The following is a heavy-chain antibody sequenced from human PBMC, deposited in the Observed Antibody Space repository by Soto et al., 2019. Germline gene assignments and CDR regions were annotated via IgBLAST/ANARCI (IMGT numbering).Heavy chain of an antibody. J-gene: IGHJ4*02. D-gene: IGHD6-19*01. CDR1: GYSFTIYW. CDR3: ARLSIHSSGWYLFDY. Sequence: GESLKISCRGSGYSFTIYWISWVRQMPGKGLEWMGRIDPSDSYTNYSPSFQGHVTISADKSISTAYLQWSSLKASDTAMYYCARLSIHSSGWYLFDYWGQGTLVTVSS. V-gene: IGHV5-10-1*01. CDR2: IDPSDSYT.